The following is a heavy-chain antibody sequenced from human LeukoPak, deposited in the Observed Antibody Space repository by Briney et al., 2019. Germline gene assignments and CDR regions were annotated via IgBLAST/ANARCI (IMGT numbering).Heavy chain of an antibody. CDR2: ISTYNGNT. Sequence: ASVKVSCKASGYTFSDYYMHWVRQAPGQGLEWMGWISTYNGNTNDAQKFLDRVILTRDISSTTAYLELRSLRPDDTAVYFCVRGAPYCDKSACSSPGHHWGQGTLVTVSS. CDR1: GYTFSDYY. D-gene: IGHD2-21*01. V-gene: IGHV1-18*04. J-gene: IGHJ4*02. CDR3: VRGAPYCDKSACSSPGHH.